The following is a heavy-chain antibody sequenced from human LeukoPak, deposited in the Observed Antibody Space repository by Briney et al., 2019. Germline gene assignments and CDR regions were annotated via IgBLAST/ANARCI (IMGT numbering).Heavy chain of an antibody. J-gene: IGHJ1*01. V-gene: IGHV3-9*01. Sequence: PGRSLRLSCAASGFTFDDYAMHWVRQAPGKGLEWVSGISWNSGSIGYADSVKGRFTISRDNAKNSLYLQMNSLRAEDTALYYCAKNRGSSWYVYFQHWGQGTLVTVSS. CDR3: AKNRGSSWYVYFQH. CDR1: GFTFDDYA. CDR2: ISWNSGSI. D-gene: IGHD6-13*01.